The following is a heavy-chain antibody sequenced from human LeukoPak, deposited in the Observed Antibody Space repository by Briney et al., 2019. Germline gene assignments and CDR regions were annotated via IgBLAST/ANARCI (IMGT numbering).Heavy chain of an antibody. J-gene: IGHJ4*02. CDR3: VRDRDWGFDY. V-gene: IGHV3-30*04. CDR2: ISYDGSNK. D-gene: IGHD3/OR15-3a*01. Sequence: GGSLRLSCAASVFTYSSYAMHWVRQAPGKGLEWVAVISYDGSNKYYADSVKGRFTISRDNSKNTLYLQMNSLRAEDTAVYYCVRDRDWGFDYWGQGTLVTVSS. CDR1: VFTYSSYA.